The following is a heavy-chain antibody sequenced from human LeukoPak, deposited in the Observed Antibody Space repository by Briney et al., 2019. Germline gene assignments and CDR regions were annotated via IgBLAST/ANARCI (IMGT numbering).Heavy chain of an antibody. CDR3: TRLFDNC. CDR1: GYTFINYD. V-gene: IGHV1-8*02. Sequence: ASVTVSCKASGYTFINYDINWVRQAPGEGLEWMGWMNPRSGEAGYALRFQGRVTMTRNIAISTAYLELSSLRSEDTAMYYCTRLFDNCWGQGTLVTVSS. CDR2: MNPRSGEA. J-gene: IGHJ4*02. D-gene: IGHD3-3*01.